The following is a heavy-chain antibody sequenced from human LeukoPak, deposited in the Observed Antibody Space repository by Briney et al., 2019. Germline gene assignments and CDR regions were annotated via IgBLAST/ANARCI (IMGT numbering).Heavy chain of an antibody. CDR3: AKSGGSYYYYYMDV. D-gene: IGHD3-10*01. Sequence: PGGSLRLSCAASGFTFSSYATSWVRQAPGKGLEWISAISGSGGSTYYADSVKGRFTISRDNSKNTLYLQMNSLRAEDTAVYYCAKSGGSYYYYYMDVWGKGTTVTVSS. CDR2: ISGSGGST. CDR1: GFTFSSYA. V-gene: IGHV3-23*01. J-gene: IGHJ6*03.